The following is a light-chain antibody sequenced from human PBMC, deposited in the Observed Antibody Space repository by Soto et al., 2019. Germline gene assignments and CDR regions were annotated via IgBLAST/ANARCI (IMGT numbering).Light chain of an antibody. CDR3: QQYKNWPPLT. Sequence: EIVMTQSPATLSVSPGETATLSCRASQSVSSNLAWYQQKPGQAPSLLIYGASTRATDIPPRFSGSGSVTEFTLTITSLQSEDGAVYYCQQYKNWPPLTFGGGTKVEIK. J-gene: IGKJ4*01. CDR2: GAS. CDR1: QSVSSN. V-gene: IGKV3-15*01.